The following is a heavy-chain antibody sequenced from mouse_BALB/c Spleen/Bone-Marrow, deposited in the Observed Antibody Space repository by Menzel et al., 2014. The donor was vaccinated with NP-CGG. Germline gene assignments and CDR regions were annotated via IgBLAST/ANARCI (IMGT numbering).Heavy chain of an antibody. J-gene: IGHJ4*01. CDR1: GFAFSSYE. V-gene: IGHV5-9*02. CDR2: ISSGGSYT. D-gene: IGHD2-12*01. Sequence: EVKLVESGGGLVKPGGSLKLSCAASGFAFSSYEMSWVRQTPEKRLEWVATISSGGSYTYYPDSVKGRFTISRDNARNTLYLQMSSLRSGDTALYYCARQLLYAMDYWGQGTSVTVSS. CDR3: ARQLLYAMDY.